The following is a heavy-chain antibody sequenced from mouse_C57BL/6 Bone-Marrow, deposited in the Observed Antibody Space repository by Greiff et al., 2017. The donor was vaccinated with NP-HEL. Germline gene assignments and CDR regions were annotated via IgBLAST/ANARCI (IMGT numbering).Heavy chain of an antibody. J-gene: IGHJ4*01. CDR1: GFTFSDYG. V-gene: IGHV5-17*01. Sequence: DVKLVESGGGLVKPGGSLKLSCAASGFTFSDYGMHWVRQAPEKGLEWVAYISSGSSTIYYADTVKGRFTITRDNANNTMFLHMTRLRSEDSAMFYCAIWLLVPYYAMDYWGQGTAVTVTS. CDR3: AIWLLVPYYAMDY. CDR2: ISSGSSTI. D-gene: IGHD2-3*01.